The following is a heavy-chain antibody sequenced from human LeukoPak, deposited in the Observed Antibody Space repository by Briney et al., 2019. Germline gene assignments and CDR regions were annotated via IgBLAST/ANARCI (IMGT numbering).Heavy chain of an antibody. J-gene: IGHJ4*02. D-gene: IGHD2/OR15-2a*01. Sequence: PGGSLRLSCAASGFTVSNNYMNWVRQAPGKGLEWVSVIYSGGSTYYADSVRGRFTISRDSSKNTLYLQMNSLRAEDTAVYYCLEYCSYWGQGTLVTVSS. CDR3: LEYCSY. CDR1: GFTVSNNY. V-gene: IGHV3-53*01. CDR2: IYSGGST.